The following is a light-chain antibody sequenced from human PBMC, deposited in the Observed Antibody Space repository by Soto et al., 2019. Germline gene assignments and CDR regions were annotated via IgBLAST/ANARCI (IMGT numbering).Light chain of an antibody. Sequence: DIQMTQSPSTLSGSVGDRVTITCRASQTISSWLAWYQQKPGKAPKLLIYKASTLKSGVPLRFSGSGSGTEFTLTISSLQPDDFATYYCQHYNSYSEAFGQWTKVELK. CDR1: QTISSW. V-gene: IGKV1-5*03. J-gene: IGKJ1*01. CDR3: QHYNSYSEA. CDR2: KAS.